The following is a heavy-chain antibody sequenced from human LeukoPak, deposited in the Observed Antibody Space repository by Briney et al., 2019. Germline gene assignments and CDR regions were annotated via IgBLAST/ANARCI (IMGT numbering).Heavy chain of an antibody. D-gene: IGHD5-12*01. CDR3: AKVSNRRYRSYSNWFDP. V-gene: IGHV3-23*01. J-gene: IGHJ5*02. CDR1: GFTLSRYA. Sequence: PRGSLRLSCAAPGFTLSRYAMSWVRQAPGKGLEWVSTIGGCSGGTYYADSVTGGFTITRDNSKNTLYLKINSQRPEDTAVYYCAKVSNRRYRSYSNWFDPWGQGTLVTVSS. CDR2: IGGCSGGT.